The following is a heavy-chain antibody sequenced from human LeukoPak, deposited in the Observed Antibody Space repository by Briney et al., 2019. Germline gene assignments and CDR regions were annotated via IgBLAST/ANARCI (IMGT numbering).Heavy chain of an antibody. V-gene: IGHV1-69*13. J-gene: IGHJ4*02. Sequence: SVKVSCKASGGTFSSYAISWVRQAPGQGLEWMGGIIPIFGTANYAQKFQGRVTITADESTSTAYMELSSLRSEDTAVYYCASEREDQGTLHCSSTSCYNYYFDYWGQGTLVTVSS. CDR2: IIPIFGTA. CDR1: GGTFSSYA. CDR3: ASEREDQGTLHCSSTSCYNYYFDY. D-gene: IGHD2-2*01.